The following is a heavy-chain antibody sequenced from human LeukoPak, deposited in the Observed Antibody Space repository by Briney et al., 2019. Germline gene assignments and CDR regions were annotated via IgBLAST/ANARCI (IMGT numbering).Heavy chain of an antibody. D-gene: IGHD6-19*01. CDR1: GYSLSRYW. CDR3: ARLRGSGWYGIDY. CDR2: IYPSDSDT. V-gene: IGHV5-51*01. Sequence: GESLKISYKGSGYSLSRYWIGWVRQMPGKGLEWMGIIYPSDSDTRYSPSFQGQVTISADKSISTAYLEWSSLKASDTAMYYCARLRGSGWYGIDYWGQGTLVTVSS. J-gene: IGHJ4*02.